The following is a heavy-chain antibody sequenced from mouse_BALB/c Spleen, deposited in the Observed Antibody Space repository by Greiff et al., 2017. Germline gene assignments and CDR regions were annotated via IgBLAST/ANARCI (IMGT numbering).Heavy chain of an antibody. V-gene: IGHV14-3*02. CDR3: ADYYGRSDWYFDV. J-gene: IGHJ1*01. CDR1: GFNIKDTY. CDR2: IDPANGNT. Sequence: EVQLQQSGAELVKPGASVKLSCTASGFNIKDTYMHWVKQRPEQGLEWIGRIDPANGNTKYDPKFQGKATITADTSSNTAYLQLSSLTSEDTAVYYCADYYGRSDWYFDVGGAGTTVTVSS. D-gene: IGHD1-1*01.